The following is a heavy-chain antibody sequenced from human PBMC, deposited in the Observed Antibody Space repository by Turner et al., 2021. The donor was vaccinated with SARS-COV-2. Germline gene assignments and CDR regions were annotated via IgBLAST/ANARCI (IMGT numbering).Heavy chain of an antibody. V-gene: IGHV3-23*04. CDR3: AKVASNPGDYFDY. Sequence: EVRLVESGGALVQPGGSLRLSGAASGFTFSSYAMSWVRQAPGKGLEWVSGISDSGGSTYYADSVKGRFTISRDNSKNTLYLQMNSLRAEDTAVYYCAKVASNPGDYFDYWGQGTLVTVSS. CDR2: ISDSGGST. D-gene: IGHD4-17*01. J-gene: IGHJ4*02. CDR1: GFTFSSYA.